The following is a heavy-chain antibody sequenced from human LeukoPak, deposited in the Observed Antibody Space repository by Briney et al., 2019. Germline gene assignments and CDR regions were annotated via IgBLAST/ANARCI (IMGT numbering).Heavy chain of an antibody. V-gene: IGHV3-23*01. CDR2: ISGSGGST. CDR3: AREGSSWYRVNEYFQH. J-gene: IGHJ1*01. CDR1: GFTFSSYA. D-gene: IGHD6-13*01. Sequence: PGGSLRLSCAASGFTFSSYAMSWVRQAPGKGLEWVSAISGSGGSTYYADSVKGRFTISRDNSKNTLYLQMNSLRAEDTAVYYCAREGSSWYRVNEYFQHWGQGTLVTVSS.